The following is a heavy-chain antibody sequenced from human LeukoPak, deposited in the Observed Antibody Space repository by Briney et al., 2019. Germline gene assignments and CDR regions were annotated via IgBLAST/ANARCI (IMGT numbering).Heavy chain of an antibody. Sequence: PGGSLTLSCAASGFTFSRYSMNWLRRAPGKGMGWVSSISSSRSNIYSADSVKGRFSISRDNAKNSLYLQMNSLRAEDTAVYYCARGCGGDCYYYMDVWGKGTTVIVSS. V-gene: IGHV3-21*01. CDR3: ARGCGGDCYYYMDV. J-gene: IGHJ6*03. CDR2: ISSSRSNI. CDR1: GFTFSRYS. D-gene: IGHD2-21*01.